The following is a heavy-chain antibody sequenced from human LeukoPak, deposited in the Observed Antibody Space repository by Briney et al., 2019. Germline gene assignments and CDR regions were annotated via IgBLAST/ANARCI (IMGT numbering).Heavy chain of an antibody. Sequence: SETLSLTCTVSGGSVSSGSYYWSWIRQPPGKGLEWIGRIYTSGSTNYNPSLKSRVTISVDTSKNQFSLKLGSVTAADTAVYYCASSDHYYYYGMDVWGQGTTVTVSS. CDR1: GGSVSSGSYY. V-gene: IGHV4-61*02. CDR3: ASSDHYYYYGMDV. J-gene: IGHJ6*02. CDR2: IYTSGST.